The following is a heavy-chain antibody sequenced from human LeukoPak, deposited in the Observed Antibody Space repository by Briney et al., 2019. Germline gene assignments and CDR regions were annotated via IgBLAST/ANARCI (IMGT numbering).Heavy chain of an antibody. CDR2: IFYTGNI. CDR3: ARGSRDFDY. V-gene: IGHV4-59*01. Sequence: SETLSLTCTVSGDSITSYYWSWIRQPPGKGLEWIGYIFYTGNINYNPSLKSRVTISVDTSKNQFSLNLNSVTAADTAVYYCARGSRDFDYWGQGTLVTVSS. J-gene: IGHJ4*02. CDR1: GDSITSYY.